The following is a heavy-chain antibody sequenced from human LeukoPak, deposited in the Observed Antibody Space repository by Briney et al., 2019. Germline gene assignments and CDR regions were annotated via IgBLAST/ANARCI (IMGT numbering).Heavy chain of an antibody. J-gene: IGHJ3*02. CDR3: ARDLIIVGATSWGHDAFDI. V-gene: IGHV3-21*01. CDR1: GFTFSSYS. D-gene: IGHD1-26*01. CDR2: ISSSSSYI. Sequence: GGSLRLSCAASGFTFSSYSMNWVRQAPGKGLEWVSSISSSSSYIYYADSVKGRFTISRDNAKNSLYLQMNSLRAEDTAVYYCARDLIIVGATSWGHDAFDIWGQGTMVTVSS.